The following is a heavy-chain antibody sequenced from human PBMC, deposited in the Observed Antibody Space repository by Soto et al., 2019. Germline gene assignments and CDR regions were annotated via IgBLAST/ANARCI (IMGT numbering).Heavy chain of an antibody. CDR2: IYYSGST. D-gene: IGHD3-3*01. CDR3: ARLDYDFWSGSQIPYYMDV. CDR1: GCSISSYY. J-gene: IGHJ6*03. V-gene: IGHV4-59*08. Sequence: PSETLSLTCTVSGCSISSYYWSWIRQPPGKGLEWIGYIYYSGSTNYNPSLKSRVTISVDTSKNQFSLKLSSVTAADTAVYYCARLDYDFWSGSQIPYYMDVWGKGTTVTVSS.